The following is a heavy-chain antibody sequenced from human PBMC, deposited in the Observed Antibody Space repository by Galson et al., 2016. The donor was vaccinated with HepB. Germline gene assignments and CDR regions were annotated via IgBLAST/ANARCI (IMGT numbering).Heavy chain of an antibody. Sequence: SETLSLTCAVYGGSFSGYYWSWIRQPPGKGLEWIGEINHSGSTNYNPSLKSRVTISIDTSKNQFSLKLSSVTAADTAVYYCARSRGDSWGQGTLVTVSS. D-gene: IGHD5-24*01. J-gene: IGHJ4*02. CDR2: INHSGST. CDR3: ARSRGDS. CDR1: GGSFSGYY. V-gene: IGHV4-34*01.